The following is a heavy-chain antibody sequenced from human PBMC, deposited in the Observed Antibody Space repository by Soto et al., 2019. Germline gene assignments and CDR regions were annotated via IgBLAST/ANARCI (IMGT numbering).Heavy chain of an antibody. CDR1: GGSISSYY. J-gene: IGHJ4*02. V-gene: IGHV4-59*01. D-gene: IGHD1-7*01. Sequence: QVQLQESRPGLVKPSETLSLTCTVSGGSISSYYWSWIRQPPGKGLEWIGYIYYSGSTNYNPSLKSRVTISVDTSKNQFSLKLSSVTDADTAVYYSARRYGTTFDYWGQGTLVTVSS. CDR3: ARRYGTTFDY. CDR2: IYYSGST.